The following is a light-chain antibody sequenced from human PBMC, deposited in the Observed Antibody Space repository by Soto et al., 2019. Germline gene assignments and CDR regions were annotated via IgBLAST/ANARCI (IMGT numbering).Light chain of an antibody. V-gene: IGKV3-11*01. CDR2: DAS. Sequence: EIVLTQSPATLSLSPGEGATLSCRASQRFGSLLAWYQHKPAQAPRLVTYDASNRATGIPARFSGSGSGTDFTLTISSLEPEDFAVYYCQQRSNWPITFGQGTRLEIK. CDR3: QQRSNWPIT. J-gene: IGKJ5*01. CDR1: QRFGSL.